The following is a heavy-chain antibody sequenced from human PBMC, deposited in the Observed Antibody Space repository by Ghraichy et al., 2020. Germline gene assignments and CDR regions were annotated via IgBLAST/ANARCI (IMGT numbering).Heavy chain of an antibody. CDR2: VNNSGGST. J-gene: IGHJ5*02. CDR1: GFTFSNYA. Sequence: ETLSLTCAASGFTFSNYALGWVRQAPGKGLEWVSLVNNSGGSTFYADSVKGRFAISRDNSRNTLYLQMNSLRAEDTAEYYCAKDGPGGCWGDFHPWGQGTLVTVSS. D-gene: IGHD7-27*01. CDR3: AKDGPGGCWGDFHP. V-gene: IGHV3-23*01.